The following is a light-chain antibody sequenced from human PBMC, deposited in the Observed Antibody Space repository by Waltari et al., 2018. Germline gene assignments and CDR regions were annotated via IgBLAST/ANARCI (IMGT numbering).Light chain of an antibody. CDR2: DTS. CDR1: QSLLISAGYSS. Sequence: IVLTQSPLSLPVTPGEPASISCRSSQSLLISAGYSSLDWYFHKPGQPPQLLIYDTSGRPTGVPDRFTGSGSGTDFTQKIRRVEAEDVGVYYCMQGLQIPVTFGQGTTLEIK. CDR3: MQGLQIPVT. J-gene: IGKJ2*01. V-gene: IGKV2-28*01.